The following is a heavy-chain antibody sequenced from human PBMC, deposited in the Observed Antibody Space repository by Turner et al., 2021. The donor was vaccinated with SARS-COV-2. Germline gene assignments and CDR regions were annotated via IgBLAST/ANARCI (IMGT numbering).Heavy chain of an antibody. J-gene: IGHJ3*02. CDR1: GFTFSSYS. CDR2: ISSSSSYI. V-gene: IGHV3-21*02. D-gene: IGHD3-22*01. CDR3: ASWHYFDSSGYYTQAFDI. Sequence: EVQLVESGGGLVKPGGSLRLSCAASGFTFSSYSMNCVRQAPGKGLEWVSSISSSSSYIYYADSGKGRFTISRDNAKNSLYLQMNILIAEDTAVYYCASWHYFDSSGYYTQAFDIWGQGTMVTVSS.